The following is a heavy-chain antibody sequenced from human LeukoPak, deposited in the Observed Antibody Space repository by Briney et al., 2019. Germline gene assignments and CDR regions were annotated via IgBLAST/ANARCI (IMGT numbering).Heavy chain of an antibody. CDR3: ASRGPTTVTPSDYYYYGMDV. J-gene: IGHJ6*02. D-gene: IGHD4-17*01. CDR2: MNPNSGNT. V-gene: IGHV1-8*01. Sequence: ASVKVSCKASGDTFTSYDINWVRQATGQGLEWMGWMNPNSGNTGYAQKFQGRVTMTRNTSISTAYMELSSLRSEDTAVYYCASRGPTTVTPSDYYYYGMDVWGQGTTVTVSS. CDR1: GDTFTSYD.